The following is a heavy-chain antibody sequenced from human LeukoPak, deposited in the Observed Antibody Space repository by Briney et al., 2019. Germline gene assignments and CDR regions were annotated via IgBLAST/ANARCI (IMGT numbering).Heavy chain of an antibody. Sequence: SETLSLTCTVSGGSISSGGYYWSWIRQHPGKGLEWIGYIYYSGSTYYNPSLKSRVTISVDTSKNQFSLKLSSVTAADTAVYYCARAYYYDSSGYYRGHYYYYGMDVWGQGTTVTVSS. CDR1: GGSISSGGYY. CDR3: ARAYYYDSSGYYRGHYYYYGMDV. CDR2: IYYSGST. V-gene: IGHV4-31*03. J-gene: IGHJ6*02. D-gene: IGHD3-22*01.